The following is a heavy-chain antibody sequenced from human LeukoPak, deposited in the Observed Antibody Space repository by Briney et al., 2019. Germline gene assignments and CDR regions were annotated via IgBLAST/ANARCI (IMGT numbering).Heavy chain of an antibody. D-gene: IGHD1-26*01. CDR2: INPSGGST. CDR3: ARVGYSGSYRQGIYYFDY. Sequence: ASVKVSCKASGYTFTSYYMHWVRQAPGQGLEWMGIINPSGGSTSYAQKFQGRVTMTRDMSTSTVYMELSSLRSEDMAVYYCARVGYSGSYRQGIYYFDYWGQGTLVTVSS. V-gene: IGHV1-46*01. J-gene: IGHJ4*02. CDR1: GYTFTSYY.